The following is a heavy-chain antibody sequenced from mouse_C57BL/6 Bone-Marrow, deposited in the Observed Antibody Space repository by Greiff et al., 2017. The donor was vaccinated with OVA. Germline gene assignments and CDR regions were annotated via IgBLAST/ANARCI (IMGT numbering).Heavy chain of an antibody. V-gene: IGHV1-15*01. D-gene: IGHD1-2*01. CDR3: TTLPGYFDY. J-gene: IGHJ2*01. Sequence: VQLQESGAELVRPGASVTLSCKASGYTFTDYEMHWVKQTPVHGLEWIGAIDPETGGTAYNQKFKGKAILTADKSSSTAYMELRSLTSEDSAVYYCTTLPGYFDYWGQGTTLTVSS. CDR1: GYTFTDYE. CDR2: IDPETGGT.